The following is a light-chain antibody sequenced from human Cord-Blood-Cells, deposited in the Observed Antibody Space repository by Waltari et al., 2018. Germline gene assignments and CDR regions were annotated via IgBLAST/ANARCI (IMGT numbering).Light chain of an antibody. CDR3: SSYTSSSAYV. CDR2: DVS. Sequence: QSALTQPASVSGSPGKSITISCTGTSSDVGGSNYVSWYQQHPGKAPKLMIYDVSNLPPGVSNRFSGSKSGNTASLTISGLQAEDEADYYCSSYTSSSAYVFGTGTKVTIL. J-gene: IGLJ1*01. CDR1: SSDVGGSNY. V-gene: IGLV2-14*01.